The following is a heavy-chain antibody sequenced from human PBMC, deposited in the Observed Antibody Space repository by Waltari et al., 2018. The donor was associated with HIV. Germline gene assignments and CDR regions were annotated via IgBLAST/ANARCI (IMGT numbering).Heavy chain of an antibody. CDR1: GGSISSSSYY. V-gene: IGHV4-39*01. Sequence: QLQLQESGPGLVKPSETLSLTCTVSGGSISSSSYYWGWIRQPPGKGLEWIGSIYYSGSTYYNPSLKSRVTISVDTSKNQFSLKLSSVTAADTAVYYCARHTLAVAGKGWFDPWGQGTLVTVSS. CDR3: ARHTLAVAGKGWFDP. J-gene: IGHJ5*02. CDR2: IYYSGST. D-gene: IGHD6-19*01.